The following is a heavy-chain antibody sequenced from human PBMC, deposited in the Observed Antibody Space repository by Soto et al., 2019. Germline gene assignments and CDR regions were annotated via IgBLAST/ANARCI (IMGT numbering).Heavy chain of an antibody. D-gene: IGHD1-1*01. CDR3: AKETATRGGALDI. CDR1: GFICSSYY. J-gene: IGHJ3*02. V-gene: IGHV3-23*01. CDR2: ILVGGST. Sequence: PGGSLRLSCAASGFICSSYYISWVRQAPWKGLEWVSTILVGGSTHYEDSVKGRFTISRDRSKNTLYLQMNSLTAGDTAVYYCAKETATRGGALDICGQGRRVNV.